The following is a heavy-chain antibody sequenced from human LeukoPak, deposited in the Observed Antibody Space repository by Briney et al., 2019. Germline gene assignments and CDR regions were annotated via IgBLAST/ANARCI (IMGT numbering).Heavy chain of an antibody. CDR3: AGHLTGDYFDY. V-gene: IGHV4-59*08. CDR1: GGSISSYY. CDR2: IYYSGST. Sequence: SETLSLTCTVSGGSISSYYWSWIRQPPGKGLEWIGCIYYSGSTNYNPSLKSRVTISVDTSKNQFSLKLSSVTAADTAVYYCAGHLTGDYFDYWGQGTLVTVSS. J-gene: IGHJ4*02. D-gene: IGHD1-14*01.